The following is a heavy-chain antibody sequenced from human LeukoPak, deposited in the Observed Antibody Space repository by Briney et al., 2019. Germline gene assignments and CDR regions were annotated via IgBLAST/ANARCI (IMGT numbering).Heavy chain of an antibody. CDR2: IIPIFGTA. D-gene: IGHD3-22*01. CDR3: AYYDSSGPPVY. V-gene: IGHV1-69*06. J-gene: IGHJ4*02. CDR1: GGTFSSYA. Sequence: SVKVSCKASGGTFSSYAISWVRQAPGQGLEWMGRIIPIFGTANYAQKFQGRVTITADKSTSTAYMELSSLRSEDTAVYYCAYYDSSGPPVYWGQGTLVTVSS.